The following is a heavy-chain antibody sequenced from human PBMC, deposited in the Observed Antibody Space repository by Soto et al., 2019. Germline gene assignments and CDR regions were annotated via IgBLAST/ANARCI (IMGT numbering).Heavy chain of an antibody. CDR2: IVVGSGNT. Sequence: SVKVSCKASGFTFTSSAVQWVRQARGQRLEWIGWIVVGSGNTNYAQKFQERVTITRDMSTSTAYMELSSLRSEDTAVYYCAAGRRVVVPAAISMYYGMDVWGQGTTVTVSS. J-gene: IGHJ6*02. V-gene: IGHV1-58*01. CDR3: AAGRRVVVPAAISMYYGMDV. CDR1: GFTFTSSA. D-gene: IGHD2-2*02.